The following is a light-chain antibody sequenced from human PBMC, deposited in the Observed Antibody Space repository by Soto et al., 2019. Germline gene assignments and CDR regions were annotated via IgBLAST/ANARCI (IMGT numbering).Light chain of an antibody. CDR3: SSYTSSSTYYV. Sequence: LTQPASVSGSPGQSITISCTGTSSDVGGYNYVSWYQQHPGKAPKLMIYEVSNRPSGVSNRFSGSKSGNTASLTISGLQAEDEADYSCSSYTSSSTYYVFGTGTKVTVL. J-gene: IGLJ1*01. CDR1: SSDVGGYNY. CDR2: EVS. V-gene: IGLV2-14*01.